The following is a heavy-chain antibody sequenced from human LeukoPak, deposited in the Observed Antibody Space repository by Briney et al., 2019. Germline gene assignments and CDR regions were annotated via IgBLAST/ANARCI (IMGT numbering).Heavy chain of an antibody. D-gene: IGHD6-19*01. CDR1: GFTFSSYE. V-gene: IGHV3-48*03. CDR3: TGNSDWYGIS. J-gene: IGHJ4*02. CDR2: ISSSGSTI. Sequence: GGSLRLSCAASGFTFSSYEMNWVRQAPGKGLEWVSYISSSGSTIYYADSVKGRFTISRDNSKNTLYLQLNSLSDEDAAVYFCTGNSDWYGISWGQGTLVTVSS.